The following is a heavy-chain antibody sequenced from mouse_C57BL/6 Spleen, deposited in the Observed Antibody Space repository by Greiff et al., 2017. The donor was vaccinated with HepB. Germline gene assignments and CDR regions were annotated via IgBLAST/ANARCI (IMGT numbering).Heavy chain of an antibody. D-gene: IGHD2-4*01. CDR3: ARSGGRLRGHYYAMDY. CDR2: IHPNSGST. J-gene: IGHJ4*01. CDR1: GYTFTSYW. Sequence: VQLQQPGAELVKPGASVKLSCKASGYTFTSYWMHWVKQRPGQGLEWIGMIHPNSGSTNYNEKFKSKATLTVDKSSSTAYMQLSSLTSEDSAVYYCARSGGRLRGHYYAMDYWGQGTSVTVSS. V-gene: IGHV1-64*01.